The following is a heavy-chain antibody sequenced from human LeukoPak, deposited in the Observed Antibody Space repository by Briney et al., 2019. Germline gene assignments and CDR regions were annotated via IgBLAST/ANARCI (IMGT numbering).Heavy chain of an antibody. CDR1: GGSFSGYY. CDR3: ASTGSGYYYTSKDAFDI. Sequence: SETLSLTCAVYGGSFSGYYWSWIRQPPGKGLEWIGEINHSGSTNYNPSLKSRVTISVDTSKNQFSLKLSSVTAADTAVYYCASTGSGYYYTSKDAFDIWGQGTMVTVSS. CDR2: INHSGST. J-gene: IGHJ3*02. D-gene: IGHD3-22*01. V-gene: IGHV4-34*01.